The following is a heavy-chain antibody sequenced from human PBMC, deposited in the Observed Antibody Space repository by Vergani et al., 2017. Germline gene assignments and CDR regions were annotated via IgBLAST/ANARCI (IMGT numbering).Heavy chain of an antibody. CDR3: ARDTSIAARPYYYYYYMDV. Sequence: EVQLLESGGGLVQPGGSLRLSCAASGFTFSSYAMSWVRQAPGKGLEWVSAISGSGGSTYYADSVKGRFTISRDNSKNSLYLQMNSLRAEDTAVYYCARDTSIAARPYYYYYYMDVWGKGTTVTVSS. CDR2: ISGSGGST. J-gene: IGHJ6*03. D-gene: IGHD6-6*01. CDR1: GFTFSSYA. V-gene: IGHV3-23*01.